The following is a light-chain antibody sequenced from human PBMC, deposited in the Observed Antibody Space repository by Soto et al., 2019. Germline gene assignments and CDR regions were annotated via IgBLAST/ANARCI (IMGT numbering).Light chain of an antibody. CDR1: SSKIGNNA. CDR3: AAWDGSLNAYV. CDR2: FVV. Sequence: QSVLTQPPSVSAAPRQRVTISCSGSSSKIGNNAVNWYQQLPGKAPKLLIYFVVLLPSGVSNRLSGSKSGPSASLALFGLQSEDEADYYCAAWDGSLNAYVFGTGTKVTVL. J-gene: IGLJ1*01. V-gene: IGLV1-36*01.